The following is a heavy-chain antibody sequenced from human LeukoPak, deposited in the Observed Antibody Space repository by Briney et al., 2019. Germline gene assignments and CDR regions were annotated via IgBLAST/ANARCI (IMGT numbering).Heavy chain of an antibody. J-gene: IGHJ5*02. CDR2: ISGSSSTI. CDR1: GFTFSSYS. Sequence: PGGSLRLSCAASGFTFSSYSMNWVRQAPGKGLEWGSYISGSSSTIYYADSVKGRFTISRDNGKNTLYLQMNSLRAEDTAVYYCARDIYQHINVNWFDPWGQGTLVTVSS. D-gene: IGHD1-14*01. CDR3: ARDIYQHINVNWFDP. V-gene: IGHV3-48*01.